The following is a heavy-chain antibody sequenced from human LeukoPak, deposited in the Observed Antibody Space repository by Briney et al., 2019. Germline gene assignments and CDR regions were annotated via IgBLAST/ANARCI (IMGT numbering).Heavy chain of an antibody. CDR2: ISAYNGNT. V-gene: IGHV1-18*04. CDR1: GYTFTSYG. D-gene: IGHD3-9*01. CDR3: AREDYDILTGYYFFDY. Sequence: ASVKVSCKASGYTFTSYGISWVRQAPGQGLEWMGWISAYNGNTNCAQKLQGRVTMTTDTSTSTAYMELRSLRSDDTAVYYCAREDYDILTGYYFFDYWGQGTLVTVSS. J-gene: IGHJ4*02.